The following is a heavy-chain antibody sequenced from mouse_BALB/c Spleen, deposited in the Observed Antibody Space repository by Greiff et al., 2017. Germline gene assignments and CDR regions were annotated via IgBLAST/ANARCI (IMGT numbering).Heavy chain of an antibody. CDR1: GFTFSSYA. V-gene: IGHV5-9-3*01. CDR2: ISSGGSYT. Sequence: EVQRVESGGGLVKPGGSLKLSCAASGFTFSSYAMSWVRQTPEKRLEWVATISSGGSYTYSPDSVKGRFTISRDNAKNTLDLQMSSLRSEDTAMYYCARHPGYGNYDYAMDYWGQGTSVTVAS. CDR3: ARHPGYGNYDYAMDY. J-gene: IGHJ4*01. D-gene: IGHD2-10*02.